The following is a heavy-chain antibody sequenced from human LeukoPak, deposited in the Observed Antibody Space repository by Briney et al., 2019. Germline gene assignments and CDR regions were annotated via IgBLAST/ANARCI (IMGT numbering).Heavy chain of an antibody. CDR2: IIPIFGTA. CDR3: ARVPRPDYRDYYYMDV. V-gene: IGHV1-69*06. D-gene: IGHD5-12*01. Sequence: SVKVSCKASGGTFSSYAISWVRQAPGQGLEWMGGIIPIFGTANYAQKFQGRVTITADKSTSTAYMELSSLRSEDTAVYYCARVPRPDYRDYYYMDVWGKGTTVTVSS. CDR1: GGTFSSYA. J-gene: IGHJ6*03.